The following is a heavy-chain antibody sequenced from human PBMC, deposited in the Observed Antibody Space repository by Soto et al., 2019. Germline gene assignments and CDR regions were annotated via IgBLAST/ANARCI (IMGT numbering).Heavy chain of an antibody. D-gene: IGHD3-16*01. J-gene: IGHJ6*03. V-gene: IGHV1-2*04. CDR3: ARESGGAMATLDDCCFYMDV. Sequence: QVQLVQSGAEVRKPGASVTVSCRSSGDSFNDYYIHWVRQAPGQGSEWMGWINPNGGVTKYAQKFQGWVSMTRDASIRTVNMQVRRLRSDDTAVYYCARESGGAMATLDDCCFYMDVGGTGTTVTVSS. CDR2: INPNGGVT. CDR1: GDSFNDYY.